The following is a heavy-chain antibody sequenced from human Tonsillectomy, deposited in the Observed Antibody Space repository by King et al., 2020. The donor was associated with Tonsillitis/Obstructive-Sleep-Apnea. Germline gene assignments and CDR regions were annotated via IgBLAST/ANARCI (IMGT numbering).Heavy chain of an antibody. D-gene: IGHD3-10*01. CDR3: VKPLYYGSGSYYAPFDY. Sequence: VQLVESGGGLVQPGGSLRLSCSASGFTFSSYAIHWVRQAPGKGLEYVSAISSNGDSTYYADSVKGRFTISRDNSKNTLYRQMSSRRAEDTAVYYCVKPLYYGSGSYYAPFDYWGQGTLVTVSS. J-gene: IGHJ4*02. V-gene: IGHV3-64D*06. CDR2: ISSNGDST. CDR1: GFTFSSYA.